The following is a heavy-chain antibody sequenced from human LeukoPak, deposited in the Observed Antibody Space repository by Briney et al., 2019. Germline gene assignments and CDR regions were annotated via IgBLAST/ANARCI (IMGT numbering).Heavy chain of an antibody. CDR2: VYNSEST. CDR1: GDSISHYY. J-gene: IGHJ4*02. CDR3: TRGRTKNDY. V-gene: IGHV4-59*01. Sequence: SETLSPTCTVSGDSISHYYWSWIRQPPGKGLEWIGYVYNSESTNYNASLKSRVTISLDTSKNQFSLNLNSVTAADTAVYYCTRGRTKNDYWGQGTLVTVSS.